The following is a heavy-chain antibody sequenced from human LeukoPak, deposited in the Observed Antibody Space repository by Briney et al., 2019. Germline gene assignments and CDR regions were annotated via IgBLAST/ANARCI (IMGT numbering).Heavy chain of an antibody. V-gene: IGHV4-39*07. D-gene: IGHD3-10*01. CDR1: GGSISSSSYY. Sequence: SETLSLTCTVSGGSISSSSYYWGWIRQPPGKGLEWIGSIYYSGSAYYNPSLKSRVTISVDTSKNQFSLKLSSVTAADTAVYYCARDDRYMVRGVIINWFDPWGQGTLVTVSS. J-gene: IGHJ5*02. CDR3: ARDDRYMVRGVIINWFDP. CDR2: IYYSGSA.